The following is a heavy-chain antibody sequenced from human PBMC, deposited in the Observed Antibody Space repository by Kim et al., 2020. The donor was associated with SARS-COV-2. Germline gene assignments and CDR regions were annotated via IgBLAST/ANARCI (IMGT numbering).Heavy chain of an antibody. CDR1: GFTFSSYS. D-gene: IGHD6-19*01. Sequence: GGSLRFSCAASGFTFSSYSMNWVRQAPGKGLEWVSSISSSSSYIYYADSVKGRFTISRDNAKNSLYLQMNSLRAEDTAVYYCARDGQWPVRGTDYWGQGTLVTVSS. J-gene: IGHJ4*02. CDR3: ARDGQWPVRGTDY. V-gene: IGHV3-21*01. CDR2: ISSSSSYI.